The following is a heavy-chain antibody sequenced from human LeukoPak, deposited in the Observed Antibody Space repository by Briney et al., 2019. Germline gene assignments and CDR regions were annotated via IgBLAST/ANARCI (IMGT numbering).Heavy chain of an antibody. CDR3: ARDQRCSGGSCHNWFDP. CDR2: ISSSSSYI. Sequence: GGSLRLSCAASGFTFSSYSMNWVRQAPGKGLEWVSSISSSSSYIYYADSVKGRFTISRDNAKNSLYLQMNSLRAEDTAVYYCARDQRCSGGSCHNWFDPWGQGTLVTVSS. V-gene: IGHV3-21*01. J-gene: IGHJ5*02. D-gene: IGHD2-15*01. CDR1: GFTFSSYS.